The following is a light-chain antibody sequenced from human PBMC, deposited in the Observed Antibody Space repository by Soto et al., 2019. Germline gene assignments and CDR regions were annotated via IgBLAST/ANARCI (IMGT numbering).Light chain of an antibody. Sequence: DIVMTQSPDSLAVSLGERATINCKSSQSVLYSSNNKNYLAWYQQKSGQPPKPLIYWASTRESGVPDRFSGSGSGTDFTLTISSLQAEDVAVYYCQQYYSTPWTFGQGTKVEIK. CDR1: QSVLYSSNNKNY. J-gene: IGKJ1*01. CDR3: QQYYSTPWT. CDR2: WAS. V-gene: IGKV4-1*01.